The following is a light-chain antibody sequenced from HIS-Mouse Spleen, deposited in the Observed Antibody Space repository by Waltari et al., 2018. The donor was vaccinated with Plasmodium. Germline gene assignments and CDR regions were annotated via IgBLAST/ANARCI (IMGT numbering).Light chain of an antibody. CDR1: QSISNY. J-gene: IGKJ1*01. Sequence: DIQMTQSPSSLSDSVGYRVPITCRASQSISNYLNWYQQKPGKAPKFLIYAASTLQSGVPSRFSGSGSGTDFTLTISSLQPEDFATYYCQQSYSTWTFGQGTKVEIK. CDR2: AAS. V-gene: IGKV1-39*01. CDR3: QQSYSTWT.